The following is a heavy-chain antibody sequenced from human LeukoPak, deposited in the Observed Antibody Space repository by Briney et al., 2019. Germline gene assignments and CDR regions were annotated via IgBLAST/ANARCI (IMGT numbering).Heavy chain of an antibody. CDR3: ARARRVLVASVYYYYYMDV. CDR1: GYTFTSYD. CDR2: MNPNSGNT. D-gene: IGHD3-3*02. J-gene: IGHJ6*03. V-gene: IGHV1-8*03. Sequence: GASVKVSCKASGYTFTSYDINWVRQATGQGLEWMGWMNPNSGNTGLAQKFQGRVTITINTSISTAYMELSSLRSEDTAVYYCARARRVLVASVYYYYYMDVWGKGTTVSVSS.